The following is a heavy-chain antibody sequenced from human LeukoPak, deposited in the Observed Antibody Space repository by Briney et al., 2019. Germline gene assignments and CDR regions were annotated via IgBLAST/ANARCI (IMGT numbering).Heavy chain of an antibody. V-gene: IGHV1-46*01. CDR3: ARWTTTFLDY. CDR1: GYTFTNYY. D-gene: IGHD1-1*01. CDR2: SNPSGDST. J-gene: IGHJ4*02. Sequence: GASVKVSCKASGYTFTNYYIHWVRQAPGHGVEWMGISNPSGDSTNYAQKFQGRVTMTRDTSTSTVYMDLSSLRSEDTAVYYCARWTTTFLDYWGQGTLVTVSS.